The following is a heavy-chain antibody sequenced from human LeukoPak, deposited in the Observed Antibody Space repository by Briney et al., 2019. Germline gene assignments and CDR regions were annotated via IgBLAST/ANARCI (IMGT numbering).Heavy chain of an antibody. V-gene: IGHV1-46*01. CDR3: ARDRSGSRWRWFDP. CDR2: INPTGGSA. D-gene: IGHD6-13*01. CDR1: GYTFTNYY. J-gene: IGHJ5*02. Sequence: GASVKVSCKASGYTFTNYYIHWVRQAPGQGLEWMGIINPTGGSASYAQKFQGRVSMTSDTSTSTLYSELSSLRSEDTAVYYCARDRSGSRWRWFDPWGQGTLVTVSS.